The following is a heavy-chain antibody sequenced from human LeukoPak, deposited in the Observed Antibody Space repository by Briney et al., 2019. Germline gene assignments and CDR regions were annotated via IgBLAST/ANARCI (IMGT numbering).Heavy chain of an antibody. D-gene: IGHD6-6*01. CDR1: GYTLTNYG. J-gene: IGHJ4*02. Sequence: ASVKVSCKASGYTLTNYGISWMRQAPGQGLEWMGWISAYNGYTNSAQKLQGRLTMTTDTSTSTVYMELSSLRSEDTAVYYCARDGYSSSPKPKYYFDYWGQGTLVTVSS. CDR2: ISAYNGYT. CDR3: ARDGYSSSPKPKYYFDY. V-gene: IGHV1-18*01.